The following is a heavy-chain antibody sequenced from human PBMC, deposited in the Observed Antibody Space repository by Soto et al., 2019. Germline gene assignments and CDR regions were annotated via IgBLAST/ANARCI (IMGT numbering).Heavy chain of an antibody. J-gene: IGHJ4*02. V-gene: IGHV3-23*01. Sequence: GGSLRLSCAASGFTFSSYAMSWVRQAPGRGLEWVSAISGSGGSTYYADSVKGRFTISRDHSKNTLYLQMNSLRAEDTAVYYCAKDRRQRVIAVAGSEIDHWGPGTLVTVSS. D-gene: IGHD6-19*01. CDR2: ISGSGGST. CDR1: GFTFSSYA. CDR3: AKDRRQRVIAVAGSEIDH.